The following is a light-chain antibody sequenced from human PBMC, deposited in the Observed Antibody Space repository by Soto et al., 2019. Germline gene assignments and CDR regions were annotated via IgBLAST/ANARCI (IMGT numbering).Light chain of an antibody. CDR3: QHYDRAPMWT. V-gene: IGKV3-20*01. Sequence: EIVLTHFPGTLSLSPGERATLSCRASQSVGDTYLAWYQQKPGQAPRLLMYSTSIRATGIPDRFSGSGSGTDFTLTISRLDPEDFAVYYCQHYDRAPMWTFGQGTKVDIK. J-gene: IGKJ1*01. CDR1: QSVGDTY. CDR2: STS.